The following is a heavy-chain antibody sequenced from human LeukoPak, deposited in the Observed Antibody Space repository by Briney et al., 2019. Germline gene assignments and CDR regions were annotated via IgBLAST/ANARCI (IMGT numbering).Heavy chain of an antibody. D-gene: IGHD6-19*01. CDR1: GGSFSGYY. CDR3: ARRLPSGWYVGYFDY. V-gene: IGHV4-34*01. J-gene: IGHJ4*02. Sequence: PSETLSLTCAVYGGSFSGYYWSWIRQPPGKGLEWIGEINHSGSTNYNPSLKSRVTISEDTSKNQFSLKLSSVTAADTAVYYCARRLPSGWYVGYFDYWGQGTLVTVSS. CDR2: INHSGST.